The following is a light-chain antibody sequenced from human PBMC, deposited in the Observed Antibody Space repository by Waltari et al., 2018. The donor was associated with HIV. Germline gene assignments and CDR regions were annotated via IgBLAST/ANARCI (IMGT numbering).Light chain of an antibody. V-gene: IGLV2-18*02. CDR1: NSAIGTYNR. CDR2: DVN. CDR3: SSYTTTTARV. J-gene: IGLJ1*01. Sequence: QSALTQPLAVSGSPGQSVTISCTGTNSAIGTYNRVCWYHQTPGPAPNLMIYDVNSRPAGVPDRFSGSKSGNTASLTISGLQAEDEGDYYCSSYTTTTARVFGTGTKVTVL.